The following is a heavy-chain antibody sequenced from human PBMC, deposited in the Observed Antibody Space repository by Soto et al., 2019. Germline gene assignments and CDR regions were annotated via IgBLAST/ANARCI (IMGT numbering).Heavy chain of an antibody. J-gene: IGHJ4*02. V-gene: IGHV3-74*01. CDR1: GITFSSYW. CDR3: AREACSGGNCFYFGPDY. D-gene: IGHD2-15*01. Sequence: PGGSLRLSCAASGITFSSYWMHWVRQAPGKGLVWVSRIKSDGSSTSYADSVKGRFTISRDNAKNTLYLQMNSLRAEDTAVYYSAREACSGGNCFYFGPDYWGQGTLVIGTS. CDR2: IKSDGSST.